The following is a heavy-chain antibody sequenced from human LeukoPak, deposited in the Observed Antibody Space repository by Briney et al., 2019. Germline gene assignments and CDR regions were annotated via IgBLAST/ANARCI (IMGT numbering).Heavy chain of an antibody. CDR2: ISVYIGNT. D-gene: IGHD6-13*01. V-gene: IGHV1-18*01. Sequence: ASVKVSCKASGYTFTSYGISWVRQAPGQGLEWRGWISVYIGNTNYAQNFHGRVTVTTDASTITAYMDLWSLRSDDTAVYYCARCCSSWYCLDYWGQGTLVTVSS. J-gene: IGHJ4*02. CDR3: ARCCSSWYCLDY. CDR1: GYTFTSYG.